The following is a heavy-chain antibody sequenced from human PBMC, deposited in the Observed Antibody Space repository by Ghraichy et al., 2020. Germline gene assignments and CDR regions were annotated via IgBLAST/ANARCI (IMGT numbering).Heavy chain of an antibody. Sequence: SETLSLTCTVFGDSISSSVYYWGWIRQPPGKGLEWIGSIYYSGRSNYNPSLKSPVTISIDVSKNQFSVKLSSVTAADTAVYYCVRDVRVAVAVGWFDPWGQGTLVTVSS. CDR1: GDSISSSVYY. D-gene: IGHD6-19*01. J-gene: IGHJ5*02. CDR2: IYYSGRS. V-gene: IGHV4-39*07. CDR3: VRDVRVAVAVGWFDP.